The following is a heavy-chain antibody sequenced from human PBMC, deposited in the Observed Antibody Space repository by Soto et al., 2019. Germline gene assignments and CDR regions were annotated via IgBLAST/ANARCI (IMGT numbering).Heavy chain of an antibody. Sequence: VHLLESGGGLLQPGGSLRLSCSASGFDFSTHAMNWVRQAPGKGLEWVAFISSDGIYKFFADSVKGRFTVSRDNSKNTLFLQIDSLRVEDTAVYYCAKTPAVAGYNHFDSWGQGALVTVSS. V-gene: IGHV3-30*02. D-gene: IGHD6-19*01. J-gene: IGHJ4*02. CDR2: ISSDGIYK. CDR3: AKTPAVAGYNHFDS. CDR1: GFDFSTHA.